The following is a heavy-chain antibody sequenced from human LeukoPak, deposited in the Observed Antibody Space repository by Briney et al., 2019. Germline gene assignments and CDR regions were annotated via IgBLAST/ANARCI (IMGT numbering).Heavy chain of an antibody. CDR2: IYPGDSDT. CDR3: ARLRFLGPVEGFAWFDP. Sequence: GESLKISCKGSGCSFTSYWIGWVRQMPGKGLEWMGIIYPGDSDTRYSPSFQGQVTISADKSISTAYLQWSSLKASDTAMYYCARLRFLGPVEGFAWFDPWGQGTLVTVSS. CDR1: GCSFTSYW. V-gene: IGHV5-51*01. D-gene: IGHD3-3*01. J-gene: IGHJ5*02.